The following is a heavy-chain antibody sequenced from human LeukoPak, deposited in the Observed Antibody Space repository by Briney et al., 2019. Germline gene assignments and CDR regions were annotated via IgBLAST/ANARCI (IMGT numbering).Heavy chain of an antibody. J-gene: IGHJ4*02. CDR2: ISGSGNST. CDR1: GFTFSSYA. V-gene: IGHV3-23*01. CDR3: AKVLVLVSANRYYFDY. D-gene: IGHD2-15*01. Sequence: GGSLRLSCAASGFTFSSYAMSWVRQAPGKGLEWVSAISGSGNSTYYADSVKGRFTISRDNSKNTLYLQMNSLRAEDTAVYYCAKVLVLVSANRYYFDYWGQGTLVTVSS.